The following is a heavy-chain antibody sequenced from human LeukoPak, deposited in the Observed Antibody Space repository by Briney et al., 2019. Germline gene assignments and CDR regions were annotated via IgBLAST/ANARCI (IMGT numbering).Heavy chain of an antibody. CDR1: GGTFSSYA. D-gene: IGHD3-10*01. J-gene: IGHJ4*02. V-gene: IGHV1-69*06. CDR3: ARVLLWFGEPTTLDY. Sequence: SVKVSCKASGGTFSSYAISWVRQAPGQGLEWMGGIIPIFGTANYAQKFQGRVTITADKSTSTAYMELSSLRSEDTAVYYCARVLLWFGEPTTLDYWGQGTLVTVSS. CDR2: IIPIFGTA.